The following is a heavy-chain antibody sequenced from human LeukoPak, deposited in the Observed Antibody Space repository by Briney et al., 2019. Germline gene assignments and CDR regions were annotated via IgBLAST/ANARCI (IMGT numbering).Heavy chain of an antibody. J-gene: IGHJ4*02. Sequence: GASVKFSCKASGGTFSSYAISWVRQAPGQGLEWMGRIIPILGIANYAQKFQGRVTITADKSTSTAYMELSSLRSEDTAVYYCARVSIAAAGTGYFDYWGQGTLVTVSS. D-gene: IGHD6-13*01. V-gene: IGHV1-69*04. CDR2: IIPILGIA. CDR1: GGTFSSYA. CDR3: ARVSIAAAGTGYFDY.